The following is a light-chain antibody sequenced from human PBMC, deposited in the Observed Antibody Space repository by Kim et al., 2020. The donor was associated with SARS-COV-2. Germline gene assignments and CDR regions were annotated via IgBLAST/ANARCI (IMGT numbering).Light chain of an antibody. CDR3: QQYNSYPYT. CDR1: QSISSW. Sequence: DIQMTQSPSTLSASVGDRVTITCRASQSISSWLAWYQQKPGKAPKVLIYKASSLESGVPPRFSGSGSATEFTLTISSLQPDDFASYYCQQYNSYPYTFGQGTKLEI. CDR2: KAS. V-gene: IGKV1-5*03. J-gene: IGKJ2*01.